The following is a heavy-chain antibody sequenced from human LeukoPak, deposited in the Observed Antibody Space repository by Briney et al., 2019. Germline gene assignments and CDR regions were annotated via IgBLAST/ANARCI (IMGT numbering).Heavy chain of an antibody. CDR2: INSDGCST. J-gene: IGHJ4*02. Sequence: GGSLRLSCAASGFTFSRYRMHWVRQAPGKGLVWVSQINSDGCSTSYADSVKGRFTTSRDNAKNTLYLQVNSLRAEDTAVYYCARGGPVDYWGQGTLVTVSS. CDR3: ARGGPVDY. CDR1: GFTFSRYR. V-gene: IGHV3-74*01.